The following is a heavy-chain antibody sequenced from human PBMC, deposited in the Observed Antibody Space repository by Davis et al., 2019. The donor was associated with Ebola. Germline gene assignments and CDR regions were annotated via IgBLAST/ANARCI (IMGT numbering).Heavy chain of an antibody. V-gene: IGHV1-2*04. J-gene: IGHJ2*01. CDR2: INPNSGGT. D-gene: IGHD2-15*01. CDR3: ARIPGGHCSGGSCYHWYFDL. CDR1: GYTFTGYY. Sequence: ASVKVSCKASGYTFTGYYMHWVRQAPGQGLEWMGWINPNSGGTNYAQKFQGWVTMTRDTSISTAYMELSRLRSDDTAVYYCARIPGGHCSGGSCYHWYFDLWGRGTLVTVSS.